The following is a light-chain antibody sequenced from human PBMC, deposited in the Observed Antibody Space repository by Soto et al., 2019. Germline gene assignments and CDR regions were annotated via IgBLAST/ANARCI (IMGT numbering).Light chain of an antibody. V-gene: IGKV1-12*01. CDR1: QGIGDR. J-gene: IGKJ4*01. Sequence: DIQMTQSPSSVSASVGERVTITCRASQGIGDRLAWYQQKPGRAPKLLTYSAYSLLSGVPSRFSGSGSGTDFTLTISSLQPEDFATYLCQQAYSFPRTFGGGTKVEIK. CDR2: SAY. CDR3: QQAYSFPRT.